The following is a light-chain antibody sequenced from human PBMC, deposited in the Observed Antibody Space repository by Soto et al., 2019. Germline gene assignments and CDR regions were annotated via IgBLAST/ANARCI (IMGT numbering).Light chain of an antibody. V-gene: IGKV1-39*01. CDR3: QQRYSNPPLT. Sequence: SHMTDSPSSLSASLGDIVTMTFRAIQSISSYLNWYQQKPLKAPKLLIYAASSLQRGVPPTFSGSGSATDFTPPISSLQPQDFATYYCQQRYSNPPLTFGGGTQLDIK. CDR2: AAS. J-gene: IGKJ4*01. CDR1: QSISSY.